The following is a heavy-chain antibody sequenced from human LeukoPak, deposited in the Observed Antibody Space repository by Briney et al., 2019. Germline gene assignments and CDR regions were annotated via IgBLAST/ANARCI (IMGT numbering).Heavy chain of an antibody. J-gene: IGHJ4*02. CDR1: GFTFSSYA. V-gene: IGHV3-23*01. CDR3: AKGGRVTMVRGVITHQYYFDY. CDR2: ISGSGGST. D-gene: IGHD3-10*01. Sequence: GGSLRLSCAASGFTFSSYAMSWVRQAPGKGLEWVSAISGSGGSTYYADSVKGRFTISRDNSKNTLYLQMNSLRAEDTAVYYCAKGGRVTMVRGVITHQYYFDYWGQGTLVTVSS.